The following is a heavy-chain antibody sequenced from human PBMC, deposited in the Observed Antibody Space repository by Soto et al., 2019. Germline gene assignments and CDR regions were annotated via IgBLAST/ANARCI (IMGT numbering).Heavy chain of an antibody. J-gene: IGHJ5*02. CDR1: GFTFSSYA. CDR3: AKGTRRTTTVSWFDP. V-gene: IGHV3-23*01. CDR2: IIGSGVIT. Sequence: SLSCAASGFTFSSYAMSWVRQAPGKGLEWVSAIIGSGVITYYADSVKGRFTISRDNSKNTLYLQMNSLRAEDTAVYYCAKGTRRTTTVSWFDPWGQGSLVPVSS. D-gene: IGHD4-4*01.